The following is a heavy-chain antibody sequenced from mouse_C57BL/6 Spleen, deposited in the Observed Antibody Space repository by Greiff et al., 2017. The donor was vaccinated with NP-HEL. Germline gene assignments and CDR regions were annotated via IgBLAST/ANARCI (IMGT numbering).Heavy chain of an antibody. V-gene: IGHV1-74*01. CDR1: GYTFTSYW. J-gene: IGHJ2*01. D-gene: IGHD1-1*01. Sequence: QVQLKESGAELVKPGASVKVSCKASGYTFTSYWMHWVKQRPGQGLEWIGRIHPSDSDTNYNQKFKGKATLTVDKSSSTAYMQLSSLTSEDSAVYYCAPYLLPPLGYFDYWGQGTTLTVSS. CDR3: APYLLPPLGYFDY. CDR2: IHPSDSDT.